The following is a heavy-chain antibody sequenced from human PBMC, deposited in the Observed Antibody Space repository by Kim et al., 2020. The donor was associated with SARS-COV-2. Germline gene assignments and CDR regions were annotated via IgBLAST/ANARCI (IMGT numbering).Heavy chain of an antibody. CDR3: AKLTLRLLWFGDDAFDI. Sequence: GGSLRLSCAASGFTFSSYAMSWVRQAPGKGLEWVSAISGSGGSTYYADSVKGRFTISRDNSKNTLYLQMNSLRAEDTAVYYCAKLTLRLLWFGDDAFDIWGQGTMVTVSS. D-gene: IGHD3-10*01. J-gene: IGHJ3*02. V-gene: IGHV3-23*01. CDR2: ISGSGGST. CDR1: GFTFSSYA.